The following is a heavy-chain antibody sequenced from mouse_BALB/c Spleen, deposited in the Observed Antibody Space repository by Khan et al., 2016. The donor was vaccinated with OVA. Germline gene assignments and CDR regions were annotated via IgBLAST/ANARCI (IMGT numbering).Heavy chain of an antibody. Sequence: QVRLQQSGGEVVRPGTSVKISCKASGYTFTNYWLGWVKQRPGHGLEWIGDIYPGGDYTNYNEKFKGEATLTVDTSSTTANMQLSSLTIEDSAVYFCARWATWYFDVWGAGTTVTVSS. CDR3: ARWATWYFDV. D-gene: IGHD3-1*01. CDR1: GYTFTNYW. CDR2: IYPGGDYT. V-gene: IGHV1-63*02. J-gene: IGHJ1*01.